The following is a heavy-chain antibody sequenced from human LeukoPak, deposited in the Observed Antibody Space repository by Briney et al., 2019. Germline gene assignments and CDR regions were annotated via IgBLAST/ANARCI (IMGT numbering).Heavy chain of an antibody. Sequence: GGSLRLSCAASGFTFSNYWISWVRQAPGKGLEWVANIKQDGSETYCVDSVKGRFTISRDNAKNSLYLQMNSLRDEDTAVYYCARGGSGYSYGKIDSWGQGILVTVSS. CDR1: GFTFSNYW. CDR2: IKQDGSET. D-gene: IGHD5-18*01. J-gene: IGHJ4*02. CDR3: ARGGSGYSYGKIDS. V-gene: IGHV3-7*01.